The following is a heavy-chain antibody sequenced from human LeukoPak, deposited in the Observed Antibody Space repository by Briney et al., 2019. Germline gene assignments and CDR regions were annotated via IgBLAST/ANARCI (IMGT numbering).Heavy chain of an antibody. CDR1: GGSISTSSSY. V-gene: IGHV4-39*01. J-gene: IGHJ6*03. D-gene: IGHD6-19*01. CDR3: AKGYSSGWSFHYYYIDV. CDR2: MYYSGST. Sequence: SETLSLTCTVSGGSISTSSSYWGWIRQPPGMRLEWIGTMYYSGSTYYNPSLKSRVTISVDTSKNQFSLKLSSMTAADTAVYYCAKGYSSGWSFHYYYIDVWGKGTTVTVSS.